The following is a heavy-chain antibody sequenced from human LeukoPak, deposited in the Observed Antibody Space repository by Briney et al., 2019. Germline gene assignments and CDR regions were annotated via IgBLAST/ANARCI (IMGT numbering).Heavy chain of an antibody. V-gene: IGHV4-34*01. CDR3: ATSTVNAAFDV. J-gene: IGHJ3*01. CDR2: INHSGST. CDR1: GGSLSGYY. Sequence: SETLSLTCAVYGGSLSGYYWTWIRQPPGKGLEWIGEINHSGSTNYNPSPKSRVTISLDTSKNQFSLKLDSVTAADTAVYYCATSTVNAAFDVWGQGTMVIVSS. D-gene: IGHD4-17*01.